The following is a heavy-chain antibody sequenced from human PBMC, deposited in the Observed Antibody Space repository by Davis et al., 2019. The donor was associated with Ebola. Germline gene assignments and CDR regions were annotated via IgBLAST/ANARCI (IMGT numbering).Heavy chain of an antibody. Sequence: SETLSLTCTVSGGSISSSSYYWGWIRQPPGKGLEWIGSIYYTGSAYYNPSLRSRVTMSVATSRNQFSLKLRSVTATDTAVYYCTNAGEAIFDYWGRGTLVTVSS. CDR3: TNAGEAIFDY. J-gene: IGHJ4*02. CDR1: GGSISSSSYY. CDR2: IYYTGSA. D-gene: IGHD2-21*01. V-gene: IGHV4-39*01.